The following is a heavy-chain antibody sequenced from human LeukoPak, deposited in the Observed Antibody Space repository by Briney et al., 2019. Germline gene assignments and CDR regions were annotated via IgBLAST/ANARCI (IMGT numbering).Heavy chain of an antibody. J-gene: IGHJ4*02. CDR3: ARANHRIMITFGGVDFDY. Sequence: GGSLRFSCAASGFTFSSYWMSWVRQAPGKGLEWVANIKQDGSEKYYVDSVKGRFTIFRDNAKNSLYLQMNSLRAEDTAVYYCARANHRIMITFGGVDFDYWGQGTLVTVSS. V-gene: IGHV3-7*01. CDR1: GFTFSSYW. CDR2: IKQDGSEK. D-gene: IGHD3-16*01.